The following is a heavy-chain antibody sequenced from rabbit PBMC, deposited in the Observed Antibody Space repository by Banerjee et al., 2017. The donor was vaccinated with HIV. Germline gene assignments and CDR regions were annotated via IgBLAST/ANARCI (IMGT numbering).Heavy chain of an antibody. J-gene: IGHJ4*01. Sequence: QSLEESGGGLVKPGASLTLSCKASGFSFNSSDWIYWVRQAPGKGLEWIACIYAGSSGSTYYASWAKGRFTISKTSSTTVTLQMTSLTAADTATYFCAREVYVGYTGGGYGDLRGPGTLVTVS. CDR3: AREVYVGYTGGGYGDL. CDR1: GFSFNSSDW. V-gene: IGHV1S40*01. D-gene: IGHD8-1*01. CDR2: IYAGSSGST.